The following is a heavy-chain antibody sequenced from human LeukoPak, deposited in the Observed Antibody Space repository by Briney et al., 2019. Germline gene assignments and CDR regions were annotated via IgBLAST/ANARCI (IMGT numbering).Heavy chain of an antibody. J-gene: IGHJ6*03. CDR2: IYYSGST. Sequence: SETLSLTCTVSGGSISSYYWSWIRQPPGKGLEWIGYIYYSGSTNYNPSLKSRVTISVDTPKNQFSLKLSSVTAADTALYYCALYNWKLSYYMDVWGEGTTVTVSS. CDR3: ALYNWKLSYYMDV. D-gene: IGHD1-20*01. CDR1: GGSISSYY. V-gene: IGHV4-59*01.